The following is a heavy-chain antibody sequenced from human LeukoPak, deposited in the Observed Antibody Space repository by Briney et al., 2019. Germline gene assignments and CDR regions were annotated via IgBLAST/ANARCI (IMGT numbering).Heavy chain of an antibody. CDR2: IIPIFGTA. CDR3: ARDSPIAALTDY. D-gene: IGHD6-13*01. Sequence: SVKVSCKASGGTFSSYAISWVRQAPGQGLEWMGRIIPIFGTANYAQKFQGRVTITTDESTSTAYMELSSLRSEDTAVYYCARDSPIAALTDYWGQETLVTVSS. J-gene: IGHJ4*02. V-gene: IGHV1-69*05. CDR1: GGTFSSYA.